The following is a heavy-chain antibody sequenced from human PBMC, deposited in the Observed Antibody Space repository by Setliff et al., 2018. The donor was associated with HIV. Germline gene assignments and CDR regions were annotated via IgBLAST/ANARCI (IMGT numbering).Heavy chain of an antibody. CDR3: ARSKGHLYYDDDTGYVLRAFNI. D-gene: IGHD3-22*01. CDR2: ISDGGGST. J-gene: IGHJ3*02. V-gene: IGHV3-23*01. CDR1: GFTFSSYP. Sequence: GGSLRLSCAASGFTFSSYPMSWVRQSPGKGPEWVSAISDGGGSTYYADSVKGRLTISRDNSKNTLYLQMNSLRAEDTAVYCCARSKGHLYYDDDTGYVLRAFNIWGQGTMVTVSS.